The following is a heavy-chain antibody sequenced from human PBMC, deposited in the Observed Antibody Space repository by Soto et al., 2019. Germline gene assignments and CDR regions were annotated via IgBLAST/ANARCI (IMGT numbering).Heavy chain of an antibody. Sequence: PGESLKISCKGSGYSFSTYWIAWVRRMPGKGLEWMGIIYPGDSDTRYSPSFQGQVTISADKSISTAYLQWSSLEASDTAMYYCARPLNGGYVYWGQGTLVTVSS. V-gene: IGHV5-51*01. J-gene: IGHJ4*02. CDR1: GYSFSTYW. CDR2: IYPGDSDT. CDR3: ARPLNGGYVY. D-gene: IGHD5-12*01.